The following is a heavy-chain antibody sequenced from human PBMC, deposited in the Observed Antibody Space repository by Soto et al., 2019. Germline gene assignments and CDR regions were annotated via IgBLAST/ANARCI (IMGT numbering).Heavy chain of an antibody. CDR2: IHSGGST. J-gene: IGHJ4*02. D-gene: IGHD4-17*01. V-gene: IGHV3-53*01. CDR3: ARDSSGYLRYDY. Sequence: PGGSLRLSCAASGFTVSSNYMSWVRQAPGKGLEWVSVIHSGGSTYYADSVKGRFTISRDNSKNTLYLQMNSLRAEDTAVYYCARDSSGYLRYDYWGQGTLVTVYS. CDR1: GFTVSSNY.